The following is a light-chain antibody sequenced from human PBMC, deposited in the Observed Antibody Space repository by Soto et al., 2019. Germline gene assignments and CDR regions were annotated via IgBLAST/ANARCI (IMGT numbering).Light chain of an antibody. CDR3: QSYDSSLSASDV. J-gene: IGLJ1*01. CDR1: SSNIGAGYD. CDR2: GNS. V-gene: IGLV1-40*01. Sequence: QSALTQPPSVSGAPGQRVTISCTGSSSNIGAGYDVHWYQQLPGTAPKLLIYGNSNRPSGVPDRFSGSKSGTSASLAITGLQAEDEADYYCQSYDSSLSASDVFGTGTKLTVL.